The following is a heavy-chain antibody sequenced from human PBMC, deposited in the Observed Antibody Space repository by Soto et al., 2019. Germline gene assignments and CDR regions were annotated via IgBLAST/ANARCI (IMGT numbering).Heavy chain of an antibody. J-gene: IGHJ4*02. CDR3: ARRFGRCFAY. V-gene: IGHV4-39*01. CDR1: GGSITTNSYY. D-gene: IGHD1-26*01. Sequence: QLQLQESGPGLVKPSETLSLTCTVSGGSITTNSYYWGWIRQSPGKGLEWIGNIFYSGNTYYNPSLRSRVTISVYTTTTQSSRTVTSVTSAAPAVYYSARRFGRCFAYWGQGTLFTVSS. CDR2: IFYSGNT.